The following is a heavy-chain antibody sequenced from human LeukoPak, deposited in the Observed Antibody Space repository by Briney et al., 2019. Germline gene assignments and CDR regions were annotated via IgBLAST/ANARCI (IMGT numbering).Heavy chain of an antibody. CDR3: AKAKGVYYDILTGYYPFDY. Sequence: PGGSLRLSCAASGFTFSTYAMTWVRQAPGKGLEWVSLISRGGDVTYYADSVKGRFTISRDNSKNTLYLQMNNLRAEDTAVYYCAKAKGVYYDILTGYYPFDYWGQGTLVTVSS. V-gene: IGHV3-23*01. CDR2: ISRGGDVT. D-gene: IGHD3-9*01. CDR1: GFTFSTYA. J-gene: IGHJ4*02.